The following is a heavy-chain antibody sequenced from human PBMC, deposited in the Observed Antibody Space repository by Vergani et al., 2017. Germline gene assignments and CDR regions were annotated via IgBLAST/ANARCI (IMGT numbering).Heavy chain of an antibody. J-gene: IGHJ4*02. CDR1: GESIRSGSHY. CDR3: ARNTYYYDGSGDY. V-gene: IGHV4-38-2*02. D-gene: IGHD3-22*01. Sequence: QVKLQESGPGLLKPSQTLSLTCTVSGESIRSGSHYWGWIRQPPGKGLEWIGTIYHSGSNYYNPSLKSRVTISVDTSKNQFSLKLSSVTAADTAVYYCARNTYYYDGSGDYWGQGTLVTVSS. CDR2: IYHSGSN.